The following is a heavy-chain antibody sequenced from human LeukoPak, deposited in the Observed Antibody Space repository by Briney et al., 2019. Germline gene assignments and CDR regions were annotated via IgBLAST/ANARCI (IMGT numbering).Heavy chain of an antibody. CDR1: GYSFSTYW. CDR2: IYPGDSDT. D-gene: IGHD7-27*01. V-gene: IGHV5-51*01. J-gene: IGHJ4*02. Sequence: GESLKISCKGSGYSFSTYWIGWVRQMPGKGLECMGIIYPGDSDTRYSPSFQAQVTISADKSITTAYLHWSSLKASDTAMYYCARGLGIQNGDYVDYWGQGTLVTVSS. CDR3: ARGLGIQNGDYVDY.